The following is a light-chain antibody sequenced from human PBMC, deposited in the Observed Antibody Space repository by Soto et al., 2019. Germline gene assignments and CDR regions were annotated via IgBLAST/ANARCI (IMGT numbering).Light chain of an antibody. CDR3: QQSYSTPPT. V-gene: IGKV1-39*01. Sequence: DIPMTQSPSSLSASVGDRVTITCRAGQSISSFLNWYQQKPGKAPKFLIYAASSLQSGVPSRFSGSGSGTDFTLTISSLQPEDFATYYCQQSYSTPPTFGQGTKVEIK. J-gene: IGKJ1*01. CDR2: AAS. CDR1: QSISSF.